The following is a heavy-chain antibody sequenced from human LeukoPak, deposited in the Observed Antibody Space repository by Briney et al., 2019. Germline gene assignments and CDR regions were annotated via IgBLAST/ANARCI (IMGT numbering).Heavy chain of an antibody. J-gene: IGHJ4*02. CDR2: IFYSGRT. CDR1: GGSIRSYY. Sequence: SETLSLTCSVSGGSIRSYYWSWIRQPPGKGLEWIGYIFYSGRTNYNPSLESRLTISVDTSKNQFSLKLSSVTAADTAVYYCARRSDSGWNCFDYWGQGTLVTVSS. CDR3: ARRSDSGWNCFDY. D-gene: IGHD6-19*01. V-gene: IGHV4-59*08.